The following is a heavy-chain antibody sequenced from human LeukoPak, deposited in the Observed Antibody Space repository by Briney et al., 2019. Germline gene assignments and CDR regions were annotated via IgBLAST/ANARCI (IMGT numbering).Heavy chain of an antibody. D-gene: IGHD4-17*01. CDR3: ARRAGEYSHPYDY. V-gene: IGHV3-53*01. J-gene: IGHJ4*02. CDR1: GFTVSSNS. Sequence: GGSLRLSCTVSGFTVSSNSMSWVRQAPGKGLERGSFIYSGGNTHYSDSVKGRFTISRDNSKNTLYLQMNSLRAEDTAVYYCARRAGEYSHPYDYWGQGTLVTVSS. CDR2: IYSGGNT.